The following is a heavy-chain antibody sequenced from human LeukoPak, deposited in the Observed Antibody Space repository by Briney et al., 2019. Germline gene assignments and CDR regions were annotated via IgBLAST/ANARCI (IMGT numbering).Heavy chain of an antibody. CDR2: IGTAGDI. CDR3: ARDRGNQRGYYYYYMDV. J-gene: IGHJ6*03. V-gene: IGHV3-13*01. CDR1: GFTFSNYD. D-gene: IGHD1-14*01. Sequence: PGGSLRLSCAASGFTFSNYDMHWVRQATGKGLEWVSGIGTAGDIYYAGSVKGRFTISRENAKNSLYLQMNSLRAEDTAVYYCARDRGNQRGYYYYYMDVWGKGTTVTVSS.